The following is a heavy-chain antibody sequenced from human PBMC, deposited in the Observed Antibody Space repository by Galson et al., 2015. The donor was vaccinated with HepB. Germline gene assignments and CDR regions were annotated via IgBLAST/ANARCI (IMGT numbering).Heavy chain of an antibody. J-gene: IGHJ3*02. D-gene: IGHD6-19*01. CDR2: ISDNHGST. CDR1: GYIFKNYS. CDR3: ARDQGLSSSGGDGFDI. V-gene: IGHV1-18*04. Sequence: SVKVSCKAFGYIFKNYSISWVRQAPGQGLEWLGWISDNHGSTTSAQKLRGRVTMTTDSSTNSAYMELRNLTSEDTAVYYCARDQGLSSSGGDGFDIWGLGTMVTVST.